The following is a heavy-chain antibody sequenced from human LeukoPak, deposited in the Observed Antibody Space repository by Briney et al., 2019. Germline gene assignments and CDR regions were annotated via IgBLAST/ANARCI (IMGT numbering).Heavy chain of an antibody. V-gene: IGHV3-7*01. D-gene: IGHD6-13*01. CDR2: IKQDASGT. CDR3: ARSAYSSSAAK. CDR1: GFTFSSYW. J-gene: IGHJ4*02. Sequence: PGGSLRLSCVASGFTFSSYWMSWVRQAPGKGLEWVASIKQDASGTYYVDSLKGRFTISRDNAKNSPYLQMNSLRAEDTAVYFCARSAYSSSAAKWGQGTLVTVSS.